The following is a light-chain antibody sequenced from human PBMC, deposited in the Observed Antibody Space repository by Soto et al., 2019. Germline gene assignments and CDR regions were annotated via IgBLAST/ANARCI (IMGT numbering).Light chain of an antibody. CDR1: QSVSSSY. V-gene: IGKV3-20*01. Sequence: EIVLTQSPGTLSLSPGERATLSCRASQSVSSSYFAWYQQKPGQAPRLLIYGASSRATGIPDRFSGSGSGTDLTLTISILEPQDFAVYYCQQYGSSPPSTFGPGTKVHIK. CDR3: QQYGSSPPST. J-gene: IGKJ3*01. CDR2: GAS.